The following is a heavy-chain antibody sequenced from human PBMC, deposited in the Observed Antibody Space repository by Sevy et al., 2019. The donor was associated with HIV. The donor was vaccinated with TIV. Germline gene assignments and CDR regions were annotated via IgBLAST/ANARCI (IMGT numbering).Heavy chain of an antibody. CDR3: ARGYYDFWSGYYRRDAFDS. CDR2: ISAYNGET. Sequence: ASVKVSCKASGYTFTSYGISWVRQAPGQGLEWMGWISAYNGETNYAQKLQGRVTMTTDTSTRTASMELTCLRSDDTVVYFCARGYYDFWSGYYRRDAFDSWGQGTRVTVSS. CDR1: GYTFTSYG. D-gene: IGHD3-3*01. J-gene: IGHJ3*02. V-gene: IGHV1-18*01.